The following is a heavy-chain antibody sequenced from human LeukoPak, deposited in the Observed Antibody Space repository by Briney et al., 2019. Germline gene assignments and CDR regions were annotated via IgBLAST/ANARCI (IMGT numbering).Heavy chain of an antibody. CDR1: GFAFSSYW. CDR3: ARDVGHPLAGDYGMDV. J-gene: IGHJ6*02. CDR2: IKQDGSEK. V-gene: IGHV3-7*01. Sequence: PGGSLRHSCAASGFAFSSYWMSWVGQAPGKGLKWVANIKQDGSEKYYVASVKGRFTISRDNAKNSLYLQMNSLRAEDTAVYYCARDVGHPLAGDYGMDVWGQGTTVTVSS.